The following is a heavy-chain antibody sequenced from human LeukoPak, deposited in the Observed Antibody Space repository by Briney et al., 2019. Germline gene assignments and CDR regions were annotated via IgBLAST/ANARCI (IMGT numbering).Heavy chain of an antibody. CDR1: EFTFSLYA. Sequence: GGSLRLSCAASEFTFSLYAMNWVRQAPGKGLEWVSYINDVSSDIHYADSVKGRFTISRDNAENTLYLQMNSLRAEDTAVYYCARDTYQPGLIDCWGQGTLVTVSS. J-gene: IGHJ4*02. V-gene: IGHV3-21*05. D-gene: IGHD2-2*01. CDR2: INDVSSDI. CDR3: ARDTYQPGLIDC.